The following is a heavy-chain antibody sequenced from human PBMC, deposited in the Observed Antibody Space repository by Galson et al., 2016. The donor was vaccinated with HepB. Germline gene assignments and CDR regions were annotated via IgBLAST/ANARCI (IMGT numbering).Heavy chain of an antibody. CDR2: INHSGTT. J-gene: IGHJ6*03. V-gene: IGHV4-34*01. CDR3: ARGYYYDTSGSYSYYYYMNV. CDR1: GGSFSGLY. Sequence: SETLSLTCAVYGGSFSGLYWSWIRQSPGKGLEWIGEINHSGTTNYNPSLKGRVTMSVDTSKNHFSLKLSSVTAADTAVYYCARGYYYDTSGSYSYYYYMNVWGKGTTVTVSS. D-gene: IGHD3-22*01.